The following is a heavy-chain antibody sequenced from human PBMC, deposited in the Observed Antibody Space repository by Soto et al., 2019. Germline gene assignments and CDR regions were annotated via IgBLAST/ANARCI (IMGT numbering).Heavy chain of an antibody. D-gene: IGHD1-26*01. V-gene: IGHV1-2*04. Sequence: QVQLVQSGAEVKKPGASVKVSCKASGYTFTGYYMHWVRQAPGQGLEWMGWINPNSGGTNYAQKFQGWVTMTRDTSISTAYMELSRLRSDDTAVYYCAREGLIVGAIRAGHWLDPWGQGTLVTVSS. CDR3: AREGLIVGAIRAGHWLDP. J-gene: IGHJ5*02. CDR1: GYTFTGYY. CDR2: INPNSGGT.